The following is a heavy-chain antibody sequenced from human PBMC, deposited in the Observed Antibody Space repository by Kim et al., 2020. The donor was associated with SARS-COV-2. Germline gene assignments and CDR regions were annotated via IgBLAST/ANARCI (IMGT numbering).Heavy chain of an antibody. J-gene: IGHJ5*01. V-gene: IGHV4-34*01. CDR3: ARALIFFCSSTSSAGSWF. CDR1: GGSFSGYY. D-gene: IGHD2-2*01. CDR2: INHSGST. Sequence: SETLSLTCAVYGGSFSGYYWSWIRQPPGKGLEWIGEINHSGSTNYNPSLKSRVTISVDTSKNQFSLKLSSVTAADTAVYYFARALIFFCSSTSSAGSWF.